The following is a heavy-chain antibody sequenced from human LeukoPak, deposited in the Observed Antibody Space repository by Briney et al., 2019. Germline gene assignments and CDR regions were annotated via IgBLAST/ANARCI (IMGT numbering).Heavy chain of an antibody. Sequence: GGSLRLSCAASGFTFSSYVMHWVRQAPGKGLEWVSSISASGVMTYYADSVKGRFTVSRDNSKNSLYLQMSSLTAADTAVYYCAKDRSIGTYYTFDHWGQGALVTVSS. CDR3: AKDRSIGTYYTFDH. V-gene: IGHV3-23*01. CDR2: ISASGVMT. CDR1: GFTFSSYV. J-gene: IGHJ4*02. D-gene: IGHD1-26*01.